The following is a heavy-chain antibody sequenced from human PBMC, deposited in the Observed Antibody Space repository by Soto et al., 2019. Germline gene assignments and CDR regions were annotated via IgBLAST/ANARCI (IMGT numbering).Heavy chain of an antibody. CDR2: IIPIFGTA. CDR3: ARTRYSSGWYLDYFDY. D-gene: IGHD6-19*01. CDR1: GGTFSSYA. V-gene: IGHV1-69*13. Sequence: ASVKVSCKASGGTFSSYAISWVRQAPGQGLEWMGGIIPIFGTANYAQKFQGRVTITADESTSTAYMELSSLRSEDTAVYYCARTRYSSGWYLDYFDYWGQGTLVTVSS. J-gene: IGHJ4*02.